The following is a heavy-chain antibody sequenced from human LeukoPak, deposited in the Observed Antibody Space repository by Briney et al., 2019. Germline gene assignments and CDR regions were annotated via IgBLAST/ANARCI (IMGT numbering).Heavy chain of an antibody. Sequence: PGGSLRLSCGASGFTFGSYWMSWVRQAPGKGLEWVASIKQDGYEKYYVGSVKGRFIISRDNAKNSLYVRMNSLRAEDTAIYYCARDGHCTGGSCYADYWGPGTLVTVSS. CDR3: ARDGHCTGGSCYADY. CDR2: IKQDGYEK. V-gene: IGHV3-7*03. D-gene: IGHD2-15*01. J-gene: IGHJ4*02. CDR1: GFTFGSYW.